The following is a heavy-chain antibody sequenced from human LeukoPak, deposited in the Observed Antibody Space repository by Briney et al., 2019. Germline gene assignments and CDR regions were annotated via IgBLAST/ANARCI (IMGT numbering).Heavy chain of an antibody. Sequence: GGSLRLSCAASGLTFSSYAMSWVRQAPGRGLEWVSAISGGGDSTYFADSVKGRFTISRDNSKNTLYLQMNTLGAEDTAVYYCAKGSSSWYPFDYWGQGTLVTVSS. CDR2: ISGGGDST. V-gene: IGHV3-23*01. CDR1: GLTFSSYA. D-gene: IGHD6-13*01. CDR3: AKGSSSWYPFDY. J-gene: IGHJ4*02.